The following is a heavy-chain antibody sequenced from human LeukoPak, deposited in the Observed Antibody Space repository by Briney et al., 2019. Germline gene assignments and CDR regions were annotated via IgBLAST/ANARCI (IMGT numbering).Heavy chain of an antibody. V-gene: IGHV1-2*02. Sequence: ASVKVSCKASGYTFTGYSIHWVRQAPGQGLEWMGWITPNNGDTNYAQKFQGRVAITRDTSISTAYMELNSLTSDDTAVYYCARRDYMDVWGKGTTVTVSS. CDR1: GYTFTGYS. CDR2: ITPNNGDT. J-gene: IGHJ6*03. CDR3: ARRDYMDV.